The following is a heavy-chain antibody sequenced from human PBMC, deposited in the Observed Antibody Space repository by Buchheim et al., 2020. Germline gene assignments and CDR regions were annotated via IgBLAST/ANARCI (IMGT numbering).Heavy chain of an antibody. J-gene: IGHJ6*02. Sequence: EVQLVESGGGLVQPGGSLRLSCAASGFTFSSYSMYWVRQAPEKGPEWVSYISGSTNTLYYADSVKGRFTISRDNARNSLYLQMNDLRAEDTAVYYCARPHRIVVAPYYYGMDVWGHGTT. CDR3: ARPHRIVVAPYYYGMDV. V-gene: IGHV3-48*01. D-gene: IGHD3-22*01. CDR2: ISGSTNTL. CDR1: GFTFSSYS.